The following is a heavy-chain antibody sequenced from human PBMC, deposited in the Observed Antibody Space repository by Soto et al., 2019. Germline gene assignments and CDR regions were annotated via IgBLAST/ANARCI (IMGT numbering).Heavy chain of an antibody. CDR3: ARDVRSIVEVVAGRLVDF. CDR2: IRGYNGHT. Sequence: QVQLVQSGTEVTKPGASVKVACKTSGYTFARYGISWVRQAPGQGLEWMGWIRGYNGHTSYEQNVHDRVTMTTDTSTSTAYMEVKSLRADDPAIYFCARDVRSIVEVVAGRLVDFWGQGALVTVSS. V-gene: IGHV1-18*01. CDR1: GYTFARYG. D-gene: IGHD2-15*01. J-gene: IGHJ4*02.